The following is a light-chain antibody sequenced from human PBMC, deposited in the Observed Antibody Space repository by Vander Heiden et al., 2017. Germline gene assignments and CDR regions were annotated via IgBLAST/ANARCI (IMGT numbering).Light chain of an antibody. CDR2: KAS. CDR3: QQYNRSFGT. Sequence: DIQMTQSPSTLSASVGDRVTITCRASQSISSWLAWYQQKPGKAPKLLIYKASSLESGVPSRFSGSGSGTEFTLTISSLQPDDFATYYCQQYNRSFGTFGQGTKVEIK. V-gene: IGKV1-5*03. J-gene: IGKJ1*01. CDR1: QSISSW.